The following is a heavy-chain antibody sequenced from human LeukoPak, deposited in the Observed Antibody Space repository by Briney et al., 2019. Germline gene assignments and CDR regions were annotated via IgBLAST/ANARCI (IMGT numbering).Heavy chain of an antibody. CDR3: AREFYGDHEVTFDY. Sequence: NPGGSLRLSCAASGFTFSSYSMNWVRQAPGKGLEWVSSISSSSSYIYYADSVKGRFTISRDNAKNSLYLQMNSLRAEDTAVYYCAREFYGDHEVTFDYWGQGTLVTVSS. CDR2: ISSSSSYI. CDR1: GFTFSSYS. V-gene: IGHV3-21*01. D-gene: IGHD4-17*01. J-gene: IGHJ4*02.